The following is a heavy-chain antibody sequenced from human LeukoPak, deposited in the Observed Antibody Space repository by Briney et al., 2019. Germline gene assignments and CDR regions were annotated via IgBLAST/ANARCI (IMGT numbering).Heavy chain of an antibody. J-gene: IGHJ4*02. CDR1: GLTFSTHW. V-gene: IGHV3-7*01. D-gene: IGHD6-25*01. CDR2: IGGDGGKK. Sequence: GGSLRLSCAASGLTFSTHWMTWVRQAPGKGLEWLANIGGDGGKKFYVDSVKGRFTISRDNADNSLYLQTNSLRVEDTAVYYCARDRGWRLLDYWGQGTLVTVSS. CDR3: ARDRGWRLLDY.